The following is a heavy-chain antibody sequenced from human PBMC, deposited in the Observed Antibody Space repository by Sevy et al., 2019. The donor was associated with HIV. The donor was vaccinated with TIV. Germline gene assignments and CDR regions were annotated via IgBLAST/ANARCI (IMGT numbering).Heavy chain of an antibody. CDR1: GFTFSSYG. J-gene: IGHJ3*02. Sequence: GGFLRLSCTASGFTFSSYGMHWVRQAPGKGLEWVAVIWYDGSNKYYADSVKGRFTISRDNSKNTLYLQMNSLRAEDTAVYYCARGGQWLVQDAFDIWGQGTMVTVSS. CDR2: IWYDGSNK. V-gene: IGHV3-33*01. CDR3: ARGGQWLVQDAFDI. D-gene: IGHD6-19*01.